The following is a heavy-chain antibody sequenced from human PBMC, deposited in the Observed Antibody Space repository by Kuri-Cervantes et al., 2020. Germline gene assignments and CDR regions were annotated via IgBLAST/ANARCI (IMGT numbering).Heavy chain of an antibody. Sequence: GESLKISCAASGFYFSDSGMHWVRQAPGKGLEWVTFIENDGSIKSYVDSVKGRFTISRDNSKNTLYLQMNSLRAEDTAVYYCARAAFDTSGYFYAYWGQGTLVTVSS. CDR1: GFYFSDSG. V-gene: IGHV3-33*05. D-gene: IGHD3-22*01. CDR3: ARAAFDTSGYFYAY. J-gene: IGHJ4*02. CDR2: IENDGSIK.